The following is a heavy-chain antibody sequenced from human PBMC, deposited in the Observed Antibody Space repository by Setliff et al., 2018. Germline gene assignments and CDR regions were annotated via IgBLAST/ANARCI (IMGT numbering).Heavy chain of an antibody. J-gene: IGHJ4*02. CDR1: GGSFTNYY. CDR2: INHSGST. V-gene: IGHV4-34*01. Sequence: TLSLTCTVYGGSFTNYYWGWIRQSPGKGLEWIGEINHSGSTNYNPSLKSRLTISVDASTNQFSLKLYSVTAADTAVYYCAKFGPLDLTGDWAFDNWGQGTLVTVSS. CDR3: AKFGPLDLTGDWAFDN. D-gene: IGHD7-27*01.